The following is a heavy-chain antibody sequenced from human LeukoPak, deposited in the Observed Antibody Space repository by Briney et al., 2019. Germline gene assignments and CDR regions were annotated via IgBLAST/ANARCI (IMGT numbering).Heavy chain of an antibody. D-gene: IGHD3-22*01. CDR3: ARGELTTGNAFDI. CDR2: IYSGGGT. Sequence: AGGSLRLSCAASGFTVSSNYMSWVRQAPGKGLEWVSVIYSGGGTYYADFVKGRFTISRDNSKNTLYLQMNSLRAEDTAVYYCARGELTTGNAFDIWGQGTMVTVSS. CDR1: GFTVSSNY. J-gene: IGHJ3*02. V-gene: IGHV3-53*01.